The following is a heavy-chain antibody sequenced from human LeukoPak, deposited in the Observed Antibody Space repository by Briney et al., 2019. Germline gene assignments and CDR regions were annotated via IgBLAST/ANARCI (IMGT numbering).Heavy chain of an antibody. CDR3: ASASQWLVWGD. V-gene: IGHV4-59*12. J-gene: IGHJ1*01. CDR1: GGSFSGYY. Sequence: SETLSLTCAVYGGSFSGYYWSWIRQPPGKGLEWIGYISYSGSTNYFPSLKSRVTMSLDTSKNQLSLTLSSMTAADTAVYYCASASQWLVWGDWGQGTLVTVSS. D-gene: IGHD6-19*01. CDR2: ISYSGST.